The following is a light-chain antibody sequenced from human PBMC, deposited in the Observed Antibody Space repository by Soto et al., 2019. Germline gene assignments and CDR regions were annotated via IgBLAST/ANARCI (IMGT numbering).Light chain of an antibody. J-gene: IGKJ1*01. CDR3: LQYHNLWA. Sequence: IVMTHSPATLSVSTGERAALSCRARQNSYSNVGWYQQRPGQAPRLLIYRASTRATGIPAWFSGSGSGKEFTLTISSLQSEDFTVYSCLQYHNLWAFGQGTKVDIK. CDR2: RAS. V-gene: IGKV3-15*01. CDR1: QNSYSN.